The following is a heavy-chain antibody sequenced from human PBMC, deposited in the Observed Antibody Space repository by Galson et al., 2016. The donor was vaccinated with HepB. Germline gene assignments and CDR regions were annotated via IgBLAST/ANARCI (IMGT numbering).Heavy chain of an antibody. CDR1: GFTFTDYY. V-gene: IGHV1-2*02. CDR3: ARAGGEQLLTLRSYYFYGLDV. J-gene: IGHJ6*02. CDR2: INPNSGGT. Sequence: SVKVSCKASGFTFTDYYIHWVRQAPGQGLEWMGWINPNSGGTKSAQKFQGRVTVTRDRFISTVYMAVSRLRSDDTAVYYCARAGGEQLLTLRSYYFYGLDVWGQGTTVTVSS. D-gene: IGHD6-13*01.